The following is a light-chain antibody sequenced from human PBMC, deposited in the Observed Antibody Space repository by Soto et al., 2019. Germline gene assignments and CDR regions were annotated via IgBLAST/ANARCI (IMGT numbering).Light chain of an antibody. CDR1: SGDIGRYDF. CDR2: EVD. J-gene: IGLJ2*01. V-gene: IGLV2-8*01. CDR3: SAYAGGNIVI. Sequence: QSVLTQPPSASGSPGQSVTISCSGTSGDIGRYDFVSWYQQHPGKVPKLLIYEVDKRPSGVTDRFSGSKSGDRAALTVSGLQFEDEADYHCSAYAGGNIVIFGGGTKLTVL.